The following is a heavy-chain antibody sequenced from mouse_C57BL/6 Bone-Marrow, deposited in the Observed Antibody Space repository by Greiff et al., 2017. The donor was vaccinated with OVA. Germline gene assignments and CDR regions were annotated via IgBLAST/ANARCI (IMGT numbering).Heavy chain of an antibody. CDR2: INPYNGGT. D-gene: IGHD1-1*01. J-gene: IGHJ2*01. CDR1: GYTFTDYY. Sequence: EVQLQQSGPVLVKPGASVKMSCKASGYTFTDYYMNWVKQSHGKSLEWIGVINPYNGGTSYNQKFKGKATLTVDKSSSTAYMELNSLTSEDSAVYYCARPPYYFNDFDYWGKGTTLTVAS. CDR3: ARPPYYFNDFDY. V-gene: IGHV1-19*01.